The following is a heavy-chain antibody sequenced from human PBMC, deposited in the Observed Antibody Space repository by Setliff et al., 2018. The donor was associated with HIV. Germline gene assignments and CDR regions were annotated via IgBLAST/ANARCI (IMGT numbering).Heavy chain of an antibody. CDR1: GGSIGTYY. V-gene: IGHV4-59*01. CDR3: ARGSPYTSAWYGGGTFDI. Sequence: SETLSLTCPVSGGSIGTYYWSWIRQPPGKGLEWIGYIYYTGSANYNPSLKSRVIISVDTSKNQFSLNLSSVTAADTAVYFCARGSPYTSAWYGGGTFDIWGQGTLVTVSS. J-gene: IGHJ3*02. D-gene: IGHD6-19*01. CDR2: IYYTGSA.